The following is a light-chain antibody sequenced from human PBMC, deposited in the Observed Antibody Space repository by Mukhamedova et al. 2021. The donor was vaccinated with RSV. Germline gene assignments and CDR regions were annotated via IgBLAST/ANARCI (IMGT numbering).Light chain of an antibody. J-gene: IGKJ5*01. V-gene: IGKV1-NL1*01. Sequence: WYQRRVHGKAPKLLLFAASRLETGVPSRFSGSEAGTDYTLTISSLQPEDFPTYYCQQYFSTPPITFGQGTRLEI. CDR2: AAS. CDR3: QQYFSTPPIT.